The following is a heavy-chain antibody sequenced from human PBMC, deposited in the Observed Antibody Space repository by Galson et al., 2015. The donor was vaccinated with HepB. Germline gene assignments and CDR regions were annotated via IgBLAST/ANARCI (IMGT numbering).Heavy chain of an antibody. V-gene: IGHV5-51*03. Sequence: QSGAEVKKPGESLKISCQGSGNSLSNYWIAWVRQMPGKGLEYMGIIYPGDSDTRYSPSFQGQVTISADKSINTAYLQWSSLKASDTAMYYCARRNEDMVATTPLNWFDPWGQGTLVTVSS. CDR1: GNSLSNYW. D-gene: IGHD5-12*01. J-gene: IGHJ5*02. CDR2: IYPGDSDT. CDR3: ARRNEDMVATTPLNWFDP.